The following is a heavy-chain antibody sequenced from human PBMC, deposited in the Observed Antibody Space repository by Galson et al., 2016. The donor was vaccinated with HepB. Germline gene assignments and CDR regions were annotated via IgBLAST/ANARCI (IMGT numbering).Heavy chain of an antibody. V-gene: IGHV4-59*02. J-gene: IGHJ4*02. D-gene: IGHD3-10*01. Sequence: SETLSLTCTVSGDSVSGYYWIWIRQPPGKGLEFIGYIHDSGNTNSSPSLKGRVTLSVDTSRDQFSLRLRSVTAADTALYYCAGSKFGDFFIDLWGQGSLVTVSS. CDR3: AGSKFGDFFIDL. CDR2: IHDSGNT. CDR1: GDSVSGYY.